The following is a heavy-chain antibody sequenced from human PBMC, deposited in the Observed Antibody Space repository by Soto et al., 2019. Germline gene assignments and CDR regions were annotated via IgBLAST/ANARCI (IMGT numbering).Heavy chain of an antibody. J-gene: IGHJ6*02. V-gene: IGHV3-48*03. CDR2: ISSSGSTI. D-gene: IGHD5-12*01. CDR3: ARDWGDGYNGYYYGMDV. CDR1: RFNLGSYE. Sequence: GSQRRSSAASRFNLGSYEVHWVRQAPGKGLKWVSYISSSGSTIYYADSVKGRFTISRDNAKNSLYLQMNSLRAEDTAVYYCARDWGDGYNGYYYGMDVWGQGTTVTVSS.